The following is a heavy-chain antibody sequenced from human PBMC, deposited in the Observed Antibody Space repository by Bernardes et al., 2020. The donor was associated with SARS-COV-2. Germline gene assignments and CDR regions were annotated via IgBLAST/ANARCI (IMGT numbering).Heavy chain of an antibody. CDR3: ARDVVAKEDF. V-gene: IGHV3-74*01. D-gene: IGHD2-15*01. CDR1: GLTFSSFW. CDR2: INEAGTIT. J-gene: IGHJ4*02. Sequence: GGSLRLSCAASGLTFSSFWMHWVRQVPGKGLEWVSRINEAGTITDYAESVKGRFTISRDNAKNTLFLHMNSLRSEDSAVYYCARDVVAKEDFWGQGTLVTVSS.